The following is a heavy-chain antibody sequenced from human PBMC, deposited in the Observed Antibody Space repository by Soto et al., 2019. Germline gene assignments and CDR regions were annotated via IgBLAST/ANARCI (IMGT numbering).Heavy chain of an antibody. V-gene: IGHV3-53*01. J-gene: IGHJ1*01. Sequence: EVQLVESGGGLIQPGGSLRLSCAASGFTVSSNYMSWVRQAPGKELEWVSVIYSGGSTYYADSVKGRFTISRDNSKNTLYLQMNSLRAEDTAVYYCARDRVESGYPEYFQHWCQGTLVTVSS. CDR1: GFTVSSNY. CDR3: ARDRVESGYPEYFQH. D-gene: IGHD3-22*01. CDR2: IYSGGST.